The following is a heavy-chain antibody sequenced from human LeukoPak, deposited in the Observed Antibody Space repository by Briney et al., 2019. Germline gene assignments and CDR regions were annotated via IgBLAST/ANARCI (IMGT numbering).Heavy chain of an antibody. Sequence: GGSLRLSCAASGFTFSSYAIHWVRQAPGKGLEWVAVISYDGSNKYYADSVKGRFTISRDNSKNTLYLQMNSLRAEDTAVYYCARDAGHEYYYDSSGYSNWFDPWGQGTLVTVSS. CDR1: GFTFSSYA. D-gene: IGHD3-22*01. J-gene: IGHJ5*02. V-gene: IGHV3-30-3*01. CDR3: ARDAGHEYYYDSSGYSNWFDP. CDR2: ISYDGSNK.